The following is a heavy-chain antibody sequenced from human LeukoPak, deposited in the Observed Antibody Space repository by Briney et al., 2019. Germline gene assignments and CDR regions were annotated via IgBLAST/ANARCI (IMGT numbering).Heavy chain of an antibody. CDR2: INPNSGAT. CDR3: ARWGGYSHYYYMDV. V-gene: IGHV1-2*02. J-gene: IGHJ6*03. CDR1: GYTFTGYF. D-gene: IGHD5-12*01. Sequence: ASVKVSCKASGYTFTGYFMHWVRQAPGQGLEWMGWINPNSGATNYAQKFQGRVTMTRDTSISTAYMELSRLRSDDTAVYYCARWGGYSHYYYMDVWGKGTTVTVSS.